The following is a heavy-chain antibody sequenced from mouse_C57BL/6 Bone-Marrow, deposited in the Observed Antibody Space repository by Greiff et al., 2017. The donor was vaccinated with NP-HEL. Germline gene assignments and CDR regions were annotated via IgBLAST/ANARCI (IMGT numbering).Heavy chain of an antibody. V-gene: IGHV1-82*01. CDR2: IYPGDGDT. CDR3: ATHYYGSNWYFDV. D-gene: IGHD1-1*01. CDR1: GYAFSSSW. Sequence: QVQLQQSGPELVKPGASVKISCKASGYAFSSSWMNWVKQRPGKGLEWIGRIYPGDGDTNYNGKFKGKATLTADKSSSTAYMQLSSLTSEDSAVYFCATHYYGSNWYFDVWGTGTTVTVSS. J-gene: IGHJ1*03.